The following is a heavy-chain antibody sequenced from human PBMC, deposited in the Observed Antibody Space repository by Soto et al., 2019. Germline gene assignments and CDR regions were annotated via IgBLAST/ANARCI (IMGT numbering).Heavy chain of an antibody. J-gene: IGHJ4*02. CDR3: APPRRGSSVYYPFWY. D-gene: IGHD3-22*01. CDR1: GGTFSSYA. V-gene: IGHV1-69*01. Sequence: QVQLVQSGAEVKKPGSSVKVSCKASGGTFSSYAISWVRQAPGQGLEWMGGIIPIFGTANYAQKFQGRVTITADESTSTAYRELGSLRSEDTAVYYCAPPRRGSSVYYPFWYWGQGTLVTVSS. CDR2: IIPIFGTA.